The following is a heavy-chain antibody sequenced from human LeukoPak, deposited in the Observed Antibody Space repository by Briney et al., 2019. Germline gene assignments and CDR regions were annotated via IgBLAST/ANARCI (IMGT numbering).Heavy chain of an antibody. Sequence: SGGSLRLSCAASGFSFSSYAMSWVRQAPGKRLEWVSAISGSGDSKLYADSVKGRFTISRDNSKNTLYLQMNSLRAEDTAVYYCANKVNTVTTADYWGRGTLVTVS. J-gene: IGHJ4*02. CDR1: GFSFSSYA. D-gene: IGHD4-17*01. V-gene: IGHV3-23*01. CDR3: ANKVNTVTTADY. CDR2: ISGSGDSK.